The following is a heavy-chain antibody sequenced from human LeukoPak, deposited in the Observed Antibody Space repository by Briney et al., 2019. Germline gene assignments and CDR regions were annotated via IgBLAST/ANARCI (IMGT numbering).Heavy chain of an antibody. CDR2: INWNGGST. CDR3: ARDLDDFWSGYRLPMDV. CDR1: GFTFDDYG. V-gene: IGHV3-20*04. Sequence: PGGSLRLSCAASGFTFDDYGMSWVRQAPGKGLEWVSGINWNGGSTGYADSVKGRFTISRDNAKHSLYLQMNSLRAEDTALYYCARDLDDFWSGYRLPMDVWGKGNTVTVSS. J-gene: IGHJ6*04. D-gene: IGHD3-3*01.